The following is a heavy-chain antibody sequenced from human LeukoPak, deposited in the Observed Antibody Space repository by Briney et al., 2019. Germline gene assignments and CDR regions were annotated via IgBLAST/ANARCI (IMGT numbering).Heavy chain of an antibody. CDR1: GFTFSSYW. V-gene: IGHV3-7*01. D-gene: IGHD6-19*01. CDR3: ARVGYNSGWYRN. CDR2: IKKDGSEK. J-gene: IGHJ4*02. Sequence: GGSLRLSCEASGFTFSSYWMSWVRQAPGKGLEWVANIKKDGSEKNYVDSVKGRFTISRDNAKTSVYLQMNSLGVEDTAVYYCARVGYNSGWYRNGGQGTLVTVSS.